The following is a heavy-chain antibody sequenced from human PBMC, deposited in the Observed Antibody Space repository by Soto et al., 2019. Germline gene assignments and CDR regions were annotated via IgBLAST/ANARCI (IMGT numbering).Heavy chain of an antibody. J-gene: IGHJ4*02. CDR3: ESAKEEDGSFYFDC. CDR2: IYSGGST. D-gene: IGHD1-26*01. V-gene: IGHV3-66*01. CDR1: GFTVSSNY. Sequence: EVQLVESGGGLVQPGGSLRLSCAASGFTVSSNYMSWVRQAPGKGLEWVSVIYSGGSTYYADSVKGRFTISRDNSKNTLYLQMNILRAEDTAVYYCESAKEEDGSFYFDCWGQGTLVTVSA.